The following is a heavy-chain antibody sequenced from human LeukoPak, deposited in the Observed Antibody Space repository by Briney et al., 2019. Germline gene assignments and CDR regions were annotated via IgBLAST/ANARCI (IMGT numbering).Heavy chain of an antibody. V-gene: IGHV3-23*01. CDR2: VGGGNDI. D-gene: IGHD4/OR15-4a*01. CDR1: GFTFNIYG. J-gene: IGHJ4*02. Sequence: GGSLRLSCAASGFTFNIYGMSWVRQAPGKGLEWVSSVGGGNDIHYADSVKGRFTGSRDDAKSTVYLQMNSLRAEDTAVYYCAKGGEFYGGLFDSWGQGTLVTISS. CDR3: AKGGEFYGGLFDS.